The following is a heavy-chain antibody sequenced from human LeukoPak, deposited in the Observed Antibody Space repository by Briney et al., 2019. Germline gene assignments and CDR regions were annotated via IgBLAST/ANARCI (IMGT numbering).Heavy chain of an antibody. J-gene: IGHJ3*02. Sequence: PGESLRLSCAASGFIFSNYWMHWVRQAPGKGLVWVSRIRSDGTSTTYADSVKGRFTISRDNAKNSLYLQMNSLRAEDTAVYYCGRDISPQTDAFDIWGQGTMVTVSS. CDR3: GRDISPQTDAFDI. V-gene: IGHV3-74*01. CDR2: IRSDGTST. D-gene: IGHD3-9*01. CDR1: GFIFSNYW.